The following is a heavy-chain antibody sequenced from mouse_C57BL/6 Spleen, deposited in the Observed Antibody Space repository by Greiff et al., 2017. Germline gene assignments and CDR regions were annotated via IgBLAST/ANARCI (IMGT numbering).Heavy chain of an antibody. CDR2: IDPSDSET. CDR1: GYTFTSYW. CDR3: ARAYDYDWYYFDY. D-gene: IGHD2-4*01. V-gene: IGHV1-52*01. Sequence: QVQLQQPGAELVRPGSSVKLSCKASGYTFTSYWMHWVKQRPIQGLEWIGNIDPSDSETHYNQKFKDKATLTVDKSSSTAYMQLSSLTSEDSAVYYCARAYDYDWYYFDYWGQGTTLTVSS. J-gene: IGHJ2*01.